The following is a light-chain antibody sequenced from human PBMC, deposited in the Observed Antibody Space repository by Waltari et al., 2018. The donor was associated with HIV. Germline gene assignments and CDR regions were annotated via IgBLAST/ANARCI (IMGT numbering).Light chain of an antibody. CDR3: ATWDSSLSAVV. CDR1: TPNLGNID. V-gene: IGLV1-51*01. J-gene: IGLJ2*01. Sequence: QSLLTRPPSVSAAPGQKIIISCSGSTPNLGNIDVSWYQHLPGTAPKVLIYDNYKRPSGIPDRFSGSKSGTSATLAITGLQTGDEADYYCATWDSSLSAVVFGGGTKVTVL. CDR2: DNY.